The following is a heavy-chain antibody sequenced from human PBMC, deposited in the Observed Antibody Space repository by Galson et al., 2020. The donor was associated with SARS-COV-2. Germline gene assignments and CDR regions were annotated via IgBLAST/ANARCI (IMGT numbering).Heavy chain of an antibody. D-gene: IGHD3-10*01. V-gene: IGHV2-5*01. CDR1: EFSLSSSRVG. CDR3: ARLSITRGYFDY. J-gene: IGHJ4*02. Sequence: SGPTLVKPTQTLTLTCTFSEFSLSSSRVGMGWIRQPPGKALEWLAVFYWNDDKRYSPSLKSRLTITEDTSKNQVVLTMTNMDPVDAATYYCARLSITRGYFDYWGQGTLVTVSS. CDR2: FYWNDDK.